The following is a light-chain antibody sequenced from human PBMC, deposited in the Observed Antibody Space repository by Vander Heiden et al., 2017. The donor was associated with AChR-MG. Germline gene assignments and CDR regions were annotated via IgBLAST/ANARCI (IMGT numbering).Light chain of an antibody. CDR3: AAWDVSLNGWG. J-gene: IGLJ3*02. CDR1: SSNIGTNS. Sequence: QSVLTQPPSVSGAPGQRVTISCSGSSSNIGTNSVNWYQQFPGKAPKVLISSSDQRPSGVRDRFSSSTSGTSAYLALSGLQSEDEADYYGAAWDVSLNGWGCGGGTKL. V-gene: IGLV1-44*01. CDR2: SSD.